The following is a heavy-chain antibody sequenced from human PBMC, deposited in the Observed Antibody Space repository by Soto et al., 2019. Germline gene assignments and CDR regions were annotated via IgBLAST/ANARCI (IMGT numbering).Heavy chain of an antibody. Sequence: QVQLQESGPGLVKPSQTLSLTCSVSGASTISHYHCTWLRQPPGKGLEWMGYIFNSGTTFYNPSLTSRLSISKDTSGNHFALELRSVTAADTAVYYCALALGPTTGFDYWGQGTLVTVSS. CDR3: ALALGPTTGFDY. D-gene: IGHD1-26*01. V-gene: IGHV4-31*02. CDR2: IFNSGTT. J-gene: IGHJ4*02. CDR1: GASTISHYH.